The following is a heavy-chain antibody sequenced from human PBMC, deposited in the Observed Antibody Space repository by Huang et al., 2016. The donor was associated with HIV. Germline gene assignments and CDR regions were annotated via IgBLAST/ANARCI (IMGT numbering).Heavy chain of an antibody. CDR2: ISNDGNNR. D-gene: IGHD6-13*01. Sequence: QVQLGESGGGVVQPEKYLRLSCAASGFDFSSYAMNWVRQAPGKVPHLVAVISNDGNNRYDADSVKGRFIISIDNSKNTLYLQMNSLRGEDTAIYYWARGGILGTSWYRPFDYWGQGTLVTVSS. J-gene: IGHJ4*02. V-gene: IGHV3-30-3*01. CDR3: ARGGILGTSWYRPFDY. CDR1: GFDFSSYA.